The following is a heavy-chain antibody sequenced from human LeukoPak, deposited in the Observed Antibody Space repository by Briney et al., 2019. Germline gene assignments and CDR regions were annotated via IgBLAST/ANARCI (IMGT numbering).Heavy chain of an antibody. CDR3: AKGGHDFNPFYW. J-gene: IGHJ4*02. V-gene: IGHV3-23*01. CDR2: IKGGGGDP. CDR1: GFTFSASA. D-gene: IGHD2-21*02. Sequence: GGSLRLSCAASGFTFSASAMGWVRQAPGKGLEWVSSIKGGGGDPFYADSVKGRFTISRDNSKNTLFLQLNSLRADDSAVYYCAKGGHDFNPFYWWGQGTLVTVSS.